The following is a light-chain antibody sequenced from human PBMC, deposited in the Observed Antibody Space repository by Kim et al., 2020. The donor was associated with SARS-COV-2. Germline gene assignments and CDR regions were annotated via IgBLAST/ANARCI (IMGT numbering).Light chain of an antibody. J-gene: IGLJ2*01. V-gene: IGLV4-60*03. CDR2: VEGSGRY. Sequence: SSVKLTCTLGSGHSSYIIAWHQQQPGKAPRYLMKVEGSGRYKKGSGVPDRLAGSSSGADRYLTISNVQSEDEADYYCETWDSNTRVFGGGTQLTVL. CDR1: SGHSSYI. CDR3: ETWDSNTRV.